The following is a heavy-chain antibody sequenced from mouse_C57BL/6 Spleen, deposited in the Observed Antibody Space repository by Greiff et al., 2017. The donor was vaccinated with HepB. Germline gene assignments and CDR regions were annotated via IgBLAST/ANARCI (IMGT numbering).Heavy chain of an antibody. CDR3: ARQEGTTVPFAY. D-gene: IGHD1-1*01. CDR2: ISGGGGNT. CDR1: GFTFSSYT. V-gene: IGHV5-9*01. Sequence: EVKLVESGGGLVKPGGSLKLSCAASGFTFSSYTMSWVRQTPEKRLEWVATISGGGGNTYYPDSVKGRFTISRDNAKNTLYLQMSSLRSEDTALYYCARQEGTTVPFAYWGQGTLVTVSA. J-gene: IGHJ3*01.